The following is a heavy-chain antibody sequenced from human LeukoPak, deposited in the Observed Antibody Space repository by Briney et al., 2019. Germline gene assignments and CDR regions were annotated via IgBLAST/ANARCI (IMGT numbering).Heavy chain of an antibody. CDR3: ARTAFDI. V-gene: IGHV4-34*01. J-gene: IGHJ3*02. Sequence: PSETLSLTCAVYGGSFSGYYWSWIRQPPGKGLEWIREINHSGSTNYNPSLKSRVTIPVDTSKNQFSLKLSSVTAADTAVYYCARTAFDIWGQGTMVTVSS. CDR2: INHSGST. CDR1: GGSFSGYY.